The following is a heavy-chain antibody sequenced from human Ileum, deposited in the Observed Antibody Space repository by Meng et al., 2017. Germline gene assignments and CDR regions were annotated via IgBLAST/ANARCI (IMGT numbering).Heavy chain of an antibody. Sequence: QGRRQESGPGLGKPSGTLSLTCAVSGGSISGGTWWSWVRQPPGKGLQWIGQFHPGSGAAYNPSLETRVTISVDTSKNQFSLELTSVTAADTAVYYCAKNGAYCLESWGQGTLVTVSS. CDR3: AKNGAYCLES. CDR2: FHPGSGA. D-gene: IGHD2-21*01. J-gene: IGHJ4*02. V-gene: IGHV4-4*02. CDR1: GGSISGGTW.